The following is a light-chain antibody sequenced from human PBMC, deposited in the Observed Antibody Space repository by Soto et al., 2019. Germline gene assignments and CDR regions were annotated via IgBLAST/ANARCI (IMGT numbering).Light chain of an antibody. V-gene: IGLV1-51*01. CDR2: DNN. Sequence: QSVLTQPPSLSVAPGQKVTISCSGSSSNIGNNYVSCYQQLPGTAPKLLIYDNNKRPSGIPDRFSGSKSGTSATLGITGLQTGDEADYYCGTWDSSLSATVVFGGGTKITVL. J-gene: IGLJ2*01. CDR3: GTWDSSLSATVV. CDR1: SSNIGNNY.